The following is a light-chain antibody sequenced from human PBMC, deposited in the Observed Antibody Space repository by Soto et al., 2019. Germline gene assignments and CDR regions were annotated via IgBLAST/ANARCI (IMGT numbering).Light chain of an antibody. V-gene: IGLV2-23*01. CDR3: FSYAGSTTCV. CDR1: SSDIGSYNF. Sequence: QSALTQPASVSGSPGQSITISCTGTSSDIGSYNFVSWYQQRPGKAPKLMIFEASKRPSGVPYRFSGSKSANTASLTLSGLQAEDEADYYCFSYAGSTTCVFGGGTKVNVL. CDR2: EAS. J-gene: IGLJ3*02.